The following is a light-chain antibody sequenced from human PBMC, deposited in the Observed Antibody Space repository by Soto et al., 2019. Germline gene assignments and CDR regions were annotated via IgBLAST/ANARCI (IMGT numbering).Light chain of an antibody. J-gene: IGKJ2*02. V-gene: IGKV3-11*01. Sequence: EIVLTQSPATLSLSPGERATLACRASQSVGSYLAWYQHKPGQAPRLLIHDASNRATGIPARFSGSGSGTDFTLTISSQEPEDSAVYYCQQRSNWPRGTFGQGTKLEIK. CDR2: DAS. CDR1: QSVGSY. CDR3: QQRSNWPRGT.